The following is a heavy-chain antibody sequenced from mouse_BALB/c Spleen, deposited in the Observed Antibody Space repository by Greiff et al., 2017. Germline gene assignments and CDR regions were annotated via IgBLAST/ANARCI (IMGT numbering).Heavy chain of an antibody. D-gene: IGHD2-4*01. Sequence: QVQLQQPGAELVKPGTSVKLSCKASGYNFTSYWINWVKLRPGQGLEWIGDIYPGSGSTNYNEKFKSKATLTVDTSSSTAYMQLSSLASEDSALYYCAILPKIIAYWGQGTLVTVSA. CDR1: GYNFTSYW. CDR3: AILPKIIAY. J-gene: IGHJ3*01. V-gene: IGHV1-55*01. CDR2: IYPGSGST.